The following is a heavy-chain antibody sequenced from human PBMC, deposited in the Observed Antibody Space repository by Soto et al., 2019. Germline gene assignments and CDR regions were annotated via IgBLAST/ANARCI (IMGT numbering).Heavy chain of an antibody. V-gene: IGHV4-31*03. J-gene: IGHJ3*02. CDR1: GGSISSGGYY. Sequence: SETLSLTCTVSGGSISSGGYYWSWIRQHPGKGLEWIGYIYYSGSTYYNPSLKSRVTISVDTSKNQFSLKLSSVTATDTAVYYCARNDNWNPQDAFDIWGQGTMVTVSS. D-gene: IGHD1-1*01. CDR2: IYYSGST. CDR3: ARNDNWNPQDAFDI.